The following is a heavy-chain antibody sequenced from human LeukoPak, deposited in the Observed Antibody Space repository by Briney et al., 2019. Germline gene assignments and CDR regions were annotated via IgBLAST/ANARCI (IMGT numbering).Heavy chain of an antibody. Sequence: GGSLRLSCAASGFIFSSYAMSWVRQAPGKGLEWVSAISGSGGSTYYADSVKGRFTISRDNSKNTLYLQMNSLRAEDTAVYYCAKDHLAYCGGDCYKDSYYFDYWGQGTLVTVSS. D-gene: IGHD2-21*02. V-gene: IGHV3-23*01. CDR2: ISGSGGST. J-gene: IGHJ4*02. CDR1: GFIFSSYA. CDR3: AKDHLAYCGGDCYKDSYYFDY.